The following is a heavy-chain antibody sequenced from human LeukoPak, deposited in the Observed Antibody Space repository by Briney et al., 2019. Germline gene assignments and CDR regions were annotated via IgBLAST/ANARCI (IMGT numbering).Heavy chain of an antibody. CDR3: AAEGTESGLDP. D-gene: IGHD3-3*01. CDR1: GYTFTSYG. CDR2: IRAYNGNT. Sequence: ASVRVSCKASGYTFTSYGIRWVRQAPGQGLEWMGWIRAYNGNTNYAQKLQGRVTMTTDTSTSTAYMELSSLRSEDTAVYYCAAEGTESGLDPGGQGTLVTVSS. J-gene: IGHJ5*02. V-gene: IGHV1-18*01.